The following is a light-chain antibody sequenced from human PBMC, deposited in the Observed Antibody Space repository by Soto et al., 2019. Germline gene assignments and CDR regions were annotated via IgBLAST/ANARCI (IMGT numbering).Light chain of an antibody. CDR1: SSDVGTYDY. CDR2: NVN. CDR3: SSYTKTTTAV. Sequence: QSVLTQVASVSGSPGQSITISCTGTSSDVGTYDYVSWYQQHPGKAPKLMIYNVNYRPSGVSNRSSGSKSGSTASLTISGLQADDEADYYCSSYTKTTTAVFGGGTKVTVL. J-gene: IGLJ2*01. V-gene: IGLV2-14*03.